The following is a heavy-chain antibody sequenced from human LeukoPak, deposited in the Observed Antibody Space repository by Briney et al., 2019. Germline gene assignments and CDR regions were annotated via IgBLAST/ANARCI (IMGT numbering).Heavy chain of an antibody. Sequence: PGGSLRLSCTGSGFTFSGYWMHWVRQAPGKGLVWVSRSSPDGSGAIYADSVKGRFTISRDNAKNTLYLQMNSLRPEDTAMYYCTRVPVGTTGLFDSRGQGTLVTVSS. CDR2: SSPDGSGA. D-gene: IGHD1-26*01. CDR1: GFTFSGYW. J-gene: IGHJ4*02. CDR3: TRVPVGTTGLFDS. V-gene: IGHV3-74*01.